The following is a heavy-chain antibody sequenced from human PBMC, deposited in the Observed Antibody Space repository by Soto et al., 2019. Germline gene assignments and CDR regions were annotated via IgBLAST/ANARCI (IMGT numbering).Heavy chain of an antibody. V-gene: IGHV3-11*01. D-gene: IGHD2-21*02. CDR2: ISSSGSTI. J-gene: IGHJ6*02. CDR3: ASGTSYCGGDCYPSYYYYYYGMDV. CDR1: GFTFSDYY. Sequence: PGGSLRLSXAASGFTFSDYYMSWIRQAPGKGLEWVSYISSSGSTIYYADSVKGRFTISRDNAKNSLYLQMNSLRAEDTAVYYCASGTSYCGGDCYPSYYYYYYGMDVWGQGTTVTVSS.